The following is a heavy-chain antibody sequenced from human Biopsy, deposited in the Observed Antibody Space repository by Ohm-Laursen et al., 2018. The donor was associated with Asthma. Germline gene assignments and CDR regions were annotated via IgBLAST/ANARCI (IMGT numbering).Heavy chain of an antibody. CDR1: GGTFSNYP. J-gene: IGHJ6*02. V-gene: IGHV1-69*13. CDR2: IIPIFDTP. D-gene: IGHD4-11*01. CDR3: ASSGGNYGFYGMDV. Sequence: SVKVSCKASGGTFSNYPFTWVRQTPGQGLEWMGGIIPIFDTPNSAQKFQGRVTITADESTSTGYMELSSLRSEDTAVYYCASSGGNYGFYGMDVWGQGTTVTVSS.